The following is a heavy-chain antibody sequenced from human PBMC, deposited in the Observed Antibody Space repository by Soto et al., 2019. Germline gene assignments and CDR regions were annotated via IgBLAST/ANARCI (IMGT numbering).Heavy chain of an antibody. V-gene: IGHV3-23*01. CDR3: AKDRGVVTPVLYGMDV. CDR1: GFTFGSFA. D-gene: IGHD3-3*01. CDR2: ISGSGDST. Sequence: GSLRLSCAASGFTFGSFAMSWVRQAPGKGLEWVSAISGSGDSTYYADSVKGRFTISRGNSKNTLYLQMKSLRAEDTAVYYCAKDRGVVTPVLYGMDVWGQGTRVTVSS. J-gene: IGHJ6*02.